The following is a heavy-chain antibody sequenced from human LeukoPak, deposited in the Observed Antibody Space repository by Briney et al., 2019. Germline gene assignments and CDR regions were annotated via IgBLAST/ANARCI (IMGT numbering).Heavy chain of an antibody. D-gene: IGHD6-13*01. Sequence: PGGSLRLSCAASGFTFSSYAMSWVRQAPGKGLEWVSAISGSGGSTYYADSVKGRFTISRDNSKNTLYLQMNSLRAEDTAVYYCAKAAGYSSSWYLWRHAFDIWGQGTMVTVSS. V-gene: IGHV3-23*01. CDR3: AKAAGYSSSWYLWRHAFDI. CDR1: GFTFSSYA. J-gene: IGHJ3*02. CDR2: ISGSGGST.